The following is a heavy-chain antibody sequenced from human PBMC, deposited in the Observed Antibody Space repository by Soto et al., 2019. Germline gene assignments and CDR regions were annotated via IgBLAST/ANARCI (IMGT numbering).Heavy chain of an antibody. V-gene: IGHV3-48*02. CDR1: GFSFSTYN. Sequence: GGSLRLSCAASGFSFSTYNMNWVRQAPGRGLEWVSYISSRSSTIYHADSVKGRFTISRDNAKRSLYLQMNSLRDEDTAVYYCARDTAVGSRYNGMDVWGQGTTVTVSS. CDR2: ISSRSSTI. J-gene: IGHJ6*02. CDR3: ARDTAVGSRYNGMDV. D-gene: IGHD1-26*01.